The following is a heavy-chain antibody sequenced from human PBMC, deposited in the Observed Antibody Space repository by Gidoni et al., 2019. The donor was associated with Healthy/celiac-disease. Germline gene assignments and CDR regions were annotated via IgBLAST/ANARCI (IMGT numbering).Heavy chain of an antibody. CDR1: GFTFSHAW. CDR2: IKSKTDGGTT. D-gene: IGHD2-21*02. V-gene: IGHV3-15*01. Sequence: EVQLVEPGGGLVKPGGSLRLSCAASGFTFSHAWMSWVRQAPGEGLEWVSRIKSKTDGGTTDYAAPVKGRFTISRDDSKNTLYRQMNSLKTEDTAVYYCTADRVVVVTPNTYYYYYYGMDVWGQGTTVTVSS. CDR3: TADRVVVVTPNTYYYYYYGMDV. J-gene: IGHJ6*02.